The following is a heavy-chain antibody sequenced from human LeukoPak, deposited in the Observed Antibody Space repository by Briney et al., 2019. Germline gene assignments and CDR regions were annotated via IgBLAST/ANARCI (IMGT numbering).Heavy chain of an antibody. V-gene: IGHV1-18*01. Sequence: ASVKVSCKASGYTFTSYGISWVRQAPGQGLKWMGWISAYNSNTNYAQKLQGRVTMTTDTSTSTAYMELRSLRSDDTAVYYCARDNKRNWFDPWGQGTLVTVSS. CDR1: GYTFTSYG. D-gene: IGHD2/OR15-2a*01. J-gene: IGHJ5*02. CDR3: ARDNKRNWFDP. CDR2: ISAYNSNT.